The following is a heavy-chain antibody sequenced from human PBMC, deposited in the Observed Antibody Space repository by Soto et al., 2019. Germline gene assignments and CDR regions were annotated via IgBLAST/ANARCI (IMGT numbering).Heavy chain of an antibody. CDR3: ARQGYSNYYYYGMDV. CDR2: IYPGDSDT. J-gene: IGHJ6*02. Sequence: GECLKISCKGSGYSFTSYWIGWVRQMPGKGLEWMGIIYPGDSDTRYSPSFQGQVTISADKSISTAYLQWSSLKASDTAMYYCARQGYSNYYYYGMDVWGQGTTVTVSS. CDR1: GYSFTSYW. D-gene: IGHD4-4*01. V-gene: IGHV5-51*01.